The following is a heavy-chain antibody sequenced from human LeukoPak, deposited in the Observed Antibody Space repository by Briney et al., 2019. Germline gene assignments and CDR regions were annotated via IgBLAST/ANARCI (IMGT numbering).Heavy chain of an antibody. Sequence: SETLSHTCTVSGGSISSYYWSWIRQPPGRGLEWIGYIYYSGSTNYNPSLKSRVTISVDTSKNQFSLKLSSVTAADTAVYYCARNLDGYNSDFDYWGQGTLVTVSS. CDR3: ARNLDGYNSDFDY. D-gene: IGHD5-24*01. J-gene: IGHJ4*02. CDR2: IYYSGST. V-gene: IGHV4-59*01. CDR1: GGSISSYY.